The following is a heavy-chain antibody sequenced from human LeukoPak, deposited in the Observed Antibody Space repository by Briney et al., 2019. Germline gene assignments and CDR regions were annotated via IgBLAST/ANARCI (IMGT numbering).Heavy chain of an antibody. J-gene: IGHJ5*02. D-gene: IGHD3-10*01. CDR3: AKDGCRFGELLYCNWFDP. CDR1: GFTFSSYA. CDR2: ISGSGGST. V-gene: IGHV3-23*01. Sequence: PGGSLTLSCAASGFTFSSYAMSWVRQAPGKGLEWVSAISGSGGSTYYADSVKGRFTISRDNSKNTLYLQMNSRRAEDTAVYYCAKDGCRFGELLYCNWFDPWGQGTLVTGYS.